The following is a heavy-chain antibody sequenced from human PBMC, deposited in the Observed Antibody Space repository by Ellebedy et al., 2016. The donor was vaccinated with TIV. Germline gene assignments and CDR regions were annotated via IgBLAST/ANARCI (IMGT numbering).Heavy chain of an antibody. CDR3: AREDSSGWVRN. J-gene: IGHJ4*02. V-gene: IGHV3-21*01. CDR1: GFTFSSYG. CDR2: ISSSSSYI. D-gene: IGHD6-19*01. Sequence: PGGSLRLSCAASGFTFSSYGMHWVRQAPGKGLEWVSSISSSSSYIYYADSVKGRFTISRDNAKNSLYLKMNSLRDEDTALYYCAREDSSGWVRNWGQGTLVTVSS.